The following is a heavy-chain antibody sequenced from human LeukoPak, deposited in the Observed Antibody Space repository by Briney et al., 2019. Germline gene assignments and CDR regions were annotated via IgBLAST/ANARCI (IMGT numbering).Heavy chain of an antibody. CDR2: IYHSGST. CDR3: ARIVVVPAAQVRYYYYGMDV. CDR1: GYSISSGYY. D-gene: IGHD2-2*01. Sequence: SETLSLTCAVSGYSISSGYYWGWIRQPPGKGLEWFGSIYHSGSTYYNPSLKSRVTISVDTSKNQFSLKLSSVTAADTAVYYCARIVVVPAAQVRYYYYGMDVWGKGTTVTVSS. V-gene: IGHV4-38-2*01. J-gene: IGHJ6*04.